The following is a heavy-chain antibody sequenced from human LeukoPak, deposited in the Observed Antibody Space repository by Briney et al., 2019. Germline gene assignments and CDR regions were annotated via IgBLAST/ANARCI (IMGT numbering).Heavy chain of an antibody. CDR2: INHSGST. Sequence: SGTLSLTCAVSGGSISSSNWWSWVRQPPGKGLEWIGEINHSGSTNYNPSLKSRVTISVDTSKNQFSLKLSSVTAADTAVYNCASDYGDYEDWGQGTLVTVSS. V-gene: IGHV4-4*02. CDR1: GGSISSSNW. D-gene: IGHD4-17*01. CDR3: ASDYGDYED. J-gene: IGHJ4*02.